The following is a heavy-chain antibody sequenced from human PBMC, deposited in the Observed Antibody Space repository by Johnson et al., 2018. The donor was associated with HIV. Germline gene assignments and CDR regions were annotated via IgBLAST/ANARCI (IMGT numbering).Heavy chain of an antibody. CDR3: AAKTLLHAFDI. CDR2: IYSGGNT. Sequence: VQLVESRGLLVQPGGSLRLSSSASGFIVSSDYMSWVRQAPGKGLECVSFIYSGGNTYYTDSVKVRFTISTDKSKNTLYLQMNSLRAEDTAVYYCAAKTLLHAFDIWGQGTMVTVSS. J-gene: IGHJ3*02. CDR1: GFIVSSDY. V-gene: IGHV3-53*01. D-gene: IGHD2-15*01.